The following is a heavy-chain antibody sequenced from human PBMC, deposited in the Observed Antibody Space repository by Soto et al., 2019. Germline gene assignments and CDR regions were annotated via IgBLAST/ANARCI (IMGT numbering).Heavy chain of an antibody. J-gene: IGHJ6*02. CDR1: GYTFTSYD. CDR3: ARVGAAAGTGYYYGMDV. V-gene: IGHV1-8*01. CDR2: MNPNSGNT. Sequence: QVQQVQSGAEVKKPGASVKVSCKASGYTFTSYDINWVRQATGQGLEWMGWMNPNSGNTGYAQKFQGRVTMTRNTSISTAYMELSSLTSEDTAVYYCARVGAAAGTGYYYGMDVWGQGTTVTVSS. D-gene: IGHD6-13*01.